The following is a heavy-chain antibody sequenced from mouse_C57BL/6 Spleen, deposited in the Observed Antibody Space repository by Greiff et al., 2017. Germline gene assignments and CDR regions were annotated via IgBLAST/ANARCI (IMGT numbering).Heavy chain of an antibody. J-gene: IGHJ2*01. D-gene: IGHD1-1*01. Sequence: QVQLQQPGAELVKPGASVKMSCKASGYTFTSYWITWVKQRPGQGLEWIGDIYPGSGGTNYNEKFKSKATLTVDTSSSTAYMQLSSLTSEDSAVYYCAREDYYGSSGFYWGQGTTLTVSS. V-gene: IGHV1-55*01. CDR2: IYPGSGGT. CDR3: AREDYYGSSGFY. CDR1: GYTFTSYW.